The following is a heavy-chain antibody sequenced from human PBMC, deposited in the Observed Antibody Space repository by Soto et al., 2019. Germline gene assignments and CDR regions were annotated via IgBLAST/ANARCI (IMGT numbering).Heavy chain of an antibody. V-gene: IGHV1-69*13. J-gene: IGHJ4*02. CDR1: GGTFSSYA. CDR3: ARDRAEGTFFDY. CDR2: IIPIFGTA. D-gene: IGHD1-7*01. Sequence: ASVKVSCKASGGTFSSYAIGWVRQAPGQGLEWMGGIIPIFGTANYAQKFQGRVTITADESTSTAYMELSSLRSEDTAVYYCARDRAEGTFFDYWGQGTLVTVSS.